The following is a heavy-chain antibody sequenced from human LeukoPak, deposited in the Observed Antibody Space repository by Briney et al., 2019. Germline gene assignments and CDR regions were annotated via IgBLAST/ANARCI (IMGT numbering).Heavy chain of an antibody. J-gene: IGHJ5*02. D-gene: IGHD3-3*01. Sequence: SETLSLTCAVYGGSFSGYYWSWIRQPPGKGLEWIGEINHSGSTNYNPSLKSRVTISVDTAKNQFSLKLSSVTAADTAVYYCARSPIFGVVINYNWFDPWGQGTLVTVSS. CDR2: INHSGST. V-gene: IGHV4-34*01. CDR3: ARSPIFGVVINYNWFDP. CDR1: GGSFSGYY.